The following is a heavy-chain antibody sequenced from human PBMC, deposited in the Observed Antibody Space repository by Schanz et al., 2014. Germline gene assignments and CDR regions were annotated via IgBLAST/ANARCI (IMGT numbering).Heavy chain of an antibody. CDR2: INSDGTKR. Sequence: VQLMESGGGLVKPGGSLRFSCAASGFTLSSYGMHWVRQAPGKGLEWVAFINSDGTKRFYADSVKSRFTISRDNSRNTLYLQMNSLRAEDTAVYYCAGPALWFGDNCFDPWGQGTLVTVSS. J-gene: IGHJ5*02. CDR1: GFTLSSYG. V-gene: IGHV3-30*02. CDR3: AGPALWFGDNCFDP. D-gene: IGHD3-10*01.